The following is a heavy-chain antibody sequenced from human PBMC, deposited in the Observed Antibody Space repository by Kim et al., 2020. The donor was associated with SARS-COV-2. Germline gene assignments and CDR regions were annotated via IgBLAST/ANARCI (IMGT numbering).Heavy chain of an antibody. CDR2: IYHSGST. D-gene: IGHD3-3*01. CDR1: GGSISSGGYS. CDR3: ASQYYDFWSGLTHFDY. J-gene: IGHJ4*02. Sequence: SETLSLTCAVSGGSISSGGYSWSWIRQPPGKGLEWIGYIYHSGSTYYNPSLKSRVTISVDRSKNQFSLKLSSVTAADTAVYYCASQYYDFWSGLTHFDYWGQGTLVTVSS. V-gene: IGHV4-30-2*01.